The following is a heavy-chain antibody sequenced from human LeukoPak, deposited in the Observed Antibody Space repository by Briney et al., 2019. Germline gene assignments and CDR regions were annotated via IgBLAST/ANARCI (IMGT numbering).Heavy chain of an antibody. V-gene: IGHV1-2*02. D-gene: IGHD3-10*01. CDR1: GYTFTGYY. CDR2: INPNSGGT. J-gene: IGHJ3*02. Sequence: GASVTVSCKASGYTFTGYYMHWVRQAPGHGLEWMGWINPNSGGTNYAQKFQGRVTMTRDTPISTAYMERSRLRSDDTAVYYCARETMVQGVIASGACDIWGQGTMVTVSS. CDR3: ARETMVQGVIASGACDI.